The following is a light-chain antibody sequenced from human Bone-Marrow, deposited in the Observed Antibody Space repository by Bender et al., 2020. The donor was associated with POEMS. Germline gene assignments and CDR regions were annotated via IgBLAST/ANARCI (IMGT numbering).Light chain of an antibody. J-gene: IGLJ2*01. CDR2: DVS. CDR1: SSDVGAYNL. V-gene: IGLV2-14*02. CDR3: SSYTTTNTVV. Sequence: QSALTQPASVSGSPGQSITISCTGASSDVGAYNLVSWYQHHPGKAPTLMIYDVSDRPSGVSNRFSGSKSGNTASLTISGLQAEDEADYYCSSYTTTNTVVFGGGTKLTVL.